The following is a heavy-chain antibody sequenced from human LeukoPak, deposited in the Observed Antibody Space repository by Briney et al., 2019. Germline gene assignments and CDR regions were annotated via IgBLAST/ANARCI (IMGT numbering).Heavy chain of an antibody. V-gene: IGHV3-30*18. D-gene: IGHD2-2*01. CDR2: ISYDGSNK. J-gene: IGHJ6*02. CDR1: GFTFSSYG. Sequence: GGSLRLSCAASGFTFSSYGMHWVRQAPGKGLEWVAVISYDGSNKYYADSVKGRFTISRDNSKNTLYLQMNSLRAEDTAVYYCAEDGKAYQLPNYYYYGMDVWGQGTTGTVS. CDR3: AEDGKAYQLPNYYYYGMDV.